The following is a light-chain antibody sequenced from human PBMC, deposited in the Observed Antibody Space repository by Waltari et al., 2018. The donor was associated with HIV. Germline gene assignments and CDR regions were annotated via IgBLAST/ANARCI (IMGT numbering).Light chain of an antibody. CDR1: SLRSFF. V-gene: IGLV3-19*01. CDR3: HSRDSNSDHYV. Sequence: SSELTQDPVVSVALGQTIKITCQGDSLRSFFANWYQVRPGQAPVLVVYGANRRPSVIPDRVSASNSRNTSSLSISDSQAVDEADYYCHSRDSNSDHYVFGGGTRVIV. J-gene: IGLJ1*01. CDR2: GAN.